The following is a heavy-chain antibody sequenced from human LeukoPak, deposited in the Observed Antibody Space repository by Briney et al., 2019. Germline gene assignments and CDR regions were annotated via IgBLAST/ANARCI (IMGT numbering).Heavy chain of an antibody. CDR2: ISSSSSYI. D-gene: IGHD2-2*01. V-gene: IGHV3-21*01. CDR3: ARDLGGAVPAANAFDI. J-gene: IGHJ3*02. Sequence: PGGSLRLSCAASGFTFSSYSMNWVRQAPGKGLEWVSSISSSSSYIYYADSVKGRFTISRDNAKNSLYLQMNSLRAEDTAVYYCARDLGGAVPAANAFDIWGQGTMVTVSS. CDR1: GFTFSSYS.